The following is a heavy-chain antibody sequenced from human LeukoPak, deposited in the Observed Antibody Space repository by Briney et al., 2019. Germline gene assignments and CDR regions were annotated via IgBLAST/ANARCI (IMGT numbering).Heavy chain of an antibody. D-gene: IGHD2-8*01. CDR1: GGSISSSSYY. Sequence: SETLSLTCTVSGGSISSSSYYWGWIRQPPGKGLEWIGSIYYSGSTYYSPSLKSRVTISVDTSKNQFSLKLSSVTAADTAVYYCARIVCRYYYYYYMDVWGKGTTVTVSS. CDR2: IYYSGST. J-gene: IGHJ6*03. CDR3: ARIVCRYYYYYYMDV. V-gene: IGHV4-39*07.